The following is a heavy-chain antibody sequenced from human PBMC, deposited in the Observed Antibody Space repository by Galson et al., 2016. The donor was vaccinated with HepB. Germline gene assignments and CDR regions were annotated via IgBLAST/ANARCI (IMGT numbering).Heavy chain of an antibody. V-gene: IGHV3-23*01. CDR2: ISGSGGGK. D-gene: IGHD2-15*01. CDR3: AKDEDFSRSWFYPDY. Sequence: SLRLSCAASGFTFKNYAMSWVRQAPGKGLEWVSSISGSGGGKFYADSAKGRFTISRDNVKTTVFREMVSLRAEDTAVYYCAKDEDFSRSWFYPDYWGQGTLVTVSS. CDR1: GFTFKNYA. J-gene: IGHJ4*02.